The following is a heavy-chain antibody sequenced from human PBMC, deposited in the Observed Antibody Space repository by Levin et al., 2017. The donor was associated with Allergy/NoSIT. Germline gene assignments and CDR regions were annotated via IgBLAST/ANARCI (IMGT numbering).Heavy chain of an antibody. V-gene: IGHV4-59*01. CDR2: IYYSGST. CDR1: GGSISSYY. Sequence: SCTVSGGSISSYYWSWIRQPPGKGLEWIGYIYYSGSTNYNPSLKSRVTISVDTSKNQFSLKLSSVTAADTAVYYCARGNVLRFLEWLYFDYWGQGTLVTVSS. D-gene: IGHD3-3*01. CDR3: ARGNVLRFLEWLYFDY. J-gene: IGHJ4*02.